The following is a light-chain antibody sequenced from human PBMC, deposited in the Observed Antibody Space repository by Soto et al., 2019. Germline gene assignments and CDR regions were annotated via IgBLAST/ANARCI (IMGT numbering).Light chain of an antibody. CDR3: QQSYSTPRT. Sequence: DIQMTQSPSSLSASVGDRVTITCRASKSISSYLNWYQQKPGKAPKLLIYAASSLQSGVPSRFSGSGSGTDFTRTISSLQPEDVATYYCQQSYSTPRTFCQGTKVEIK. CDR2: AAS. CDR1: KSISSY. V-gene: IGKV1-39*01. J-gene: IGKJ1*01.